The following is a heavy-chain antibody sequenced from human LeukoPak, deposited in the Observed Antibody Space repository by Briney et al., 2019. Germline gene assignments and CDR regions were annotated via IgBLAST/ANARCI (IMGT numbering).Heavy chain of an antibody. Sequence: PSETLSLTCTVSGYSISSGYYWSWIRQPPGKGLEWIGSIYHSGSTYYNPSLKSRVTISVDTSKNQFSLKLSSVTAADTAVYYCARSVNDSSGELFDYWGQGTLVTVSS. V-gene: IGHV4-38-2*02. J-gene: IGHJ4*02. CDR3: ARSVNDSSGELFDY. CDR2: IYHSGST. CDR1: GYSISSGYY. D-gene: IGHD3-22*01.